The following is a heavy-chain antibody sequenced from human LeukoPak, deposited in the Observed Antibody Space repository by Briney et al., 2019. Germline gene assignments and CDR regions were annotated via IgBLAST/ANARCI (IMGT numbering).Heavy chain of an antibody. D-gene: IGHD3-16*02. Sequence: SQTLSLTCAVSGGSISSGGYSWSWIRQPPGKGLEWIGYIYHSGGTYYNPSLKSRVTISVDRSKNQFSLKLSSVTAADTAVYYCASWGSYRSFDYWGQGTLVTVSS. CDR2: IYHSGGT. CDR1: GGSISSGGYS. CDR3: ASWGSYRSFDY. V-gene: IGHV4-30-2*01. J-gene: IGHJ4*02.